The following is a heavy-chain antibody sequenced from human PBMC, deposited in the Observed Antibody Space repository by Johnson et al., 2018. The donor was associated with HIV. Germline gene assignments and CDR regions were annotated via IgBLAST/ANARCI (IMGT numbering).Heavy chain of an antibody. CDR1: GFTFDDYA. V-gene: IGHV3-9*01. CDR2: ISWNSDTI. J-gene: IGHJ3*02. D-gene: IGHD4-23*01. Sequence: VQLLESGGGLVQPGRSLRLSCAASGFTFDDYAMHWVRQAPGKGLEWVSGISWNSDTIGYADSVKGRFTISRDNAKNTLFLQMNSLRAEDTAVYYCVRGLGYVFYSGNSNALDIWGQGT. CDR3: VRGLGYVFYSGNSNALDI.